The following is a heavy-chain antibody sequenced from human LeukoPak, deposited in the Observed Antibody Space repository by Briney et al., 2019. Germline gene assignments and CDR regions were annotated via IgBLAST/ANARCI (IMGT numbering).Heavy chain of an antibody. D-gene: IGHD3-10*01. CDR1: GYSISSGYY. V-gene: IGHV4-38-2*02. CDR2: IYHSGST. J-gene: IGHJ5*02. Sequence: SETLSLTCTVSGYSISSGYYWGWIRQLPGKGLEWIGSIYHSGSTYYNPSLKSRVTISVDTSKNQFSLKLMSVTAADTAVYYCARDSGTTGEVKFDPWGQGTLVTVSS. CDR3: ARDSGTTGEVKFDP.